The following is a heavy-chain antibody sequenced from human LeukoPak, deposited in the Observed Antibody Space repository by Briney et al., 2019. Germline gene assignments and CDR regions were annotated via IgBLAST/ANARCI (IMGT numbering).Heavy chain of an antibody. J-gene: IGHJ4*02. D-gene: IGHD1-26*01. CDR1: GFTFSSYA. CDR2: ISYDGSNK. V-gene: IGHV3-30-3*01. Sequence: PGTSLRLSCVASGFTFSSYAMHWVRQAPGKGLEWVAIISYDGSNKYYADSVKGRFTISRDDSKNTLYLQMNSLRAEDTAVYYCASQYTGNYFGFDYWGQGTLVTVSS. CDR3: ASQYTGNYFGFDY.